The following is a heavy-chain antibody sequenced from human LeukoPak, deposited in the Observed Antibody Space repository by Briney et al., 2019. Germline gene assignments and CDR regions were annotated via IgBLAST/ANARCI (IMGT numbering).Heavy chain of an antibody. J-gene: IGHJ4*02. Sequence: PGGSLRLSCAASGFTFSSYSMNWVRQAPGKGLEWVSSISSSSSYIYYADSVKGRFTISRDNAKNSLYLQMNSLRAEDTAVYFCASGLTAMLTAEGGFDYWGQGTLVTVSS. D-gene: IGHD5-18*01. CDR1: GFTFSSYS. V-gene: IGHV3-21*01. CDR3: ASGLTAMLTAEGGFDY. CDR2: ISSSSSYI.